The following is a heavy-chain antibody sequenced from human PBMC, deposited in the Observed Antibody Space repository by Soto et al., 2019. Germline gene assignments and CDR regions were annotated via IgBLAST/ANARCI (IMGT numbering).Heavy chain of an antibody. CDR3: ARDGSASGSYLYYFDY. D-gene: IGHD1-26*01. V-gene: IGHV1-2*02. CDR1: GYTFTGYY. J-gene: IGHJ4*02. Sequence: ASVKVSFKASGYTFTGYYMHWVRQAPGQGLEWMGWINPNSGGTNYAQKFQGRVTMTRDTSISTAYMELSRLRSDDTAVYYCARDGSASGSYLYYFDYWSQGTLVTVSS. CDR2: INPNSGGT.